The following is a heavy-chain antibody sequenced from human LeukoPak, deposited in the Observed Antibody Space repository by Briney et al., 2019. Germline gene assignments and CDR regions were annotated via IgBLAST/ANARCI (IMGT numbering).Heavy chain of an antibody. J-gene: IGHJ4*02. CDR1: GYTFIGYY. Sequence: ASVKVSCKASGYTFIGYYMHWVRQAPGQGLEWMGWINPNSGGTNYAQKFQGRVTMTRDTSISTAYMELSRLRSDDTAVYYCAREFLEANYFDYWGQGTLVTVSS. D-gene: IGHD5-24*01. CDR2: INPNSGGT. V-gene: IGHV1-2*02. CDR3: AREFLEANYFDY.